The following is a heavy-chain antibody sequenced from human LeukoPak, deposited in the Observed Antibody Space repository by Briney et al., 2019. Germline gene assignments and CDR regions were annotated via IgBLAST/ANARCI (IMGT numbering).Heavy chain of an antibody. D-gene: IGHD3-22*01. CDR1: GYTFTGYY. CDR3: ARETKENDSSGYPDY. Sequence: GASVKVSCKASGYTFTGYYMHWVRQAPGQGLEWMGWINPNSGGTNYAQKFQGRVTMTRDTSISTAYMELSRLRSDDTAVYYCARETKENDSSGYPDYWGQGTLVTVPS. V-gene: IGHV1-2*02. CDR2: INPNSGGT. J-gene: IGHJ4*02.